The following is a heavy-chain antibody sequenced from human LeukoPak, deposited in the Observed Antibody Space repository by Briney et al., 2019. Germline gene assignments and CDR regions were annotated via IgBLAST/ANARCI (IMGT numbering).Heavy chain of an antibody. CDR3: ARVGYSSSSRWFDP. D-gene: IGHD6-6*01. Sequence: SETLSLTCTVSGGSLSSYYWSWIRQPAGKGLEWIGRTYSSGSTNYNPSLKSRVTMSVDTSKDQLFLKLSFVTAADTAVYYCARVGYSSSSRWFDPWGQGTLVTVSS. V-gene: IGHV4-4*07. CDR2: TYSSGST. CDR1: GGSLSSYY. J-gene: IGHJ5*02.